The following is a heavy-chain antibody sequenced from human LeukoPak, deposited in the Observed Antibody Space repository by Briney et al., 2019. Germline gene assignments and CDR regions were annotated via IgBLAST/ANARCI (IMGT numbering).Heavy chain of an antibody. Sequence: SETLSLTCTVSDGSISHYYWNWLRQPPGKGLEWIGNINYSGNTNYNPSLKTRVIISVDTSKNQFSLTLRSVTAADTALYYCARDWELGYWGQGTLVTVSS. D-gene: IGHD4-23*01. V-gene: IGHV4-59*01. J-gene: IGHJ4*02. CDR2: INYSGNT. CDR1: DGSISHYY. CDR3: ARDWELGY.